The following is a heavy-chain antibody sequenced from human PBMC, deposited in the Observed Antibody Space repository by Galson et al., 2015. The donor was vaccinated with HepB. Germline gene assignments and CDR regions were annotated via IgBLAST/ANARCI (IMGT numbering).Heavy chain of an antibody. CDR2: ISGHAEKI. CDR3: VKDSHYDFWQGSLFEL. D-gene: IGHD3-3*01. J-gene: IGHJ4*02. V-gene: IGHV3-23*01. Sequence: SLRLSCAASGFAFGSHTMIWVRQAPGRGLEYVSAISGHAEKIYYAESLKGRFTISRDNSKSTVYLQISGLRVDDTAVYYCVKDSHYDFWQGSLFELWGQGTPVTVAS. CDR1: GFAFGSHT.